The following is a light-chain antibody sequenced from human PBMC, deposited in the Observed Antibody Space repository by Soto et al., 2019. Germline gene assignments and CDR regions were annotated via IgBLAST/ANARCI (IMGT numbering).Light chain of an antibody. CDR3: TSYVGSSTLV. J-gene: IGLJ2*01. CDR1: SSDVGGYNY. CDR2: EVS. Sequence: QSVLTQPPSASGSPGQSVTISCTGTSSDVGGYNYVSWYHQHPGKAPKLMIYEVSERPSGVPDRFSGSKSGNTASLTVSGLQADDEADYYCTSYVGSSTLVFGGGTKVTVL. V-gene: IGLV2-8*01.